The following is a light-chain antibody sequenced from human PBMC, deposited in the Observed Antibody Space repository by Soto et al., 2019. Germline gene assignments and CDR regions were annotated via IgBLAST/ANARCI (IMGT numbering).Light chain of an antibody. Sequence: QSVLTQPASVSGSPGQSITISCTGTSSDVGGYNYVSWYQQHPGKAPKLMIYEVNNRPSGVSNRFSGSKSGNTASLTISGRQAEDEGDYYCSSYTDSSTLGVFGTGTKVTVL. CDR1: SSDVGGYNY. V-gene: IGLV2-14*01. J-gene: IGLJ1*01. CDR3: SSYTDSSTLGV. CDR2: EVN.